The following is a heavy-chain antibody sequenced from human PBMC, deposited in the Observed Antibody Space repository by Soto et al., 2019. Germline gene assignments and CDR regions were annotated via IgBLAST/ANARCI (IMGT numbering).Heavy chain of an antibody. CDR3: ARDSSPPEDNVNGANNWFDA. CDR2: IDPNRAGT. CDR1: GYTFTGYF. D-gene: IGHD1-20*01. Sequence: GASVKVSCKASGYTFTGYFIHWLRQAPGQGLEWLGWIDPNRAGTNYAQDFRGRVTMATDTSIATVYMELSRLRSDDTAVYYCARDSSPPEDNVNGANNWFDAWGQGTLVTVSS. J-gene: IGHJ5*02. V-gene: IGHV1-2*02.